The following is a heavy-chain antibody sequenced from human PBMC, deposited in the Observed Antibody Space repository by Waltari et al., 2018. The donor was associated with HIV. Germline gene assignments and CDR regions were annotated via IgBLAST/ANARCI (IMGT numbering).Heavy chain of an antibody. CDR2: ISGSGGST. D-gene: IGHD3-3*01. CDR1: GFTFSSYA. V-gene: IGHV3-23*01. J-gene: IGHJ4*02. CDR3: AKDPDPYYDFWSGYFPGYFDY. Sequence: EVQLLESGGGLVQPGGSPRLSCVASGFTFSSYAMKWVRQAPGKGLEWVSAISGSGGSTYYADSVKGRFTISRDNSKNTLYLQMNSLRAEDTAVFYCAKDPDPYYDFWSGYFPGYFDYWGQGTPVTVSS.